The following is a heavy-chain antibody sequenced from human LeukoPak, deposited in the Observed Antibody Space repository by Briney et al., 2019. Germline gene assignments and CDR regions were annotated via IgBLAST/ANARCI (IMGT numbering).Heavy chain of an antibody. CDR1: GFTFRDYY. D-gene: IGHD2-15*01. CDR3: ARGYCSSGGCLQNNWFDP. Sequence: GSLRLSCAASGFTFRDYYMTWIRQAPGKGLEWVSYISSSGDTIYYADSVKGRFTIPRDNAKNSLDLQMNSLRVEDTAVYYCARGYCSSGGCLQNNWFDPWGQGTLVTVSS. V-gene: IGHV3-11*01. CDR2: ISSSGDTI. J-gene: IGHJ5*02.